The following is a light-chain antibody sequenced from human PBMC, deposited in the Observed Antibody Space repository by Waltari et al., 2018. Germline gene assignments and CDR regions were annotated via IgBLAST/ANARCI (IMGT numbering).Light chain of an antibody. Sequence: QSALTQPDSVSGSPGQSITIPCTGTSSDVGGLKYVSWYQQHPGKAPKVIIYDVSNRASGVPNRFSGSKSGNSASLTISGLQAEDEADYYCSSYTSSTTGIFGGGTRLTVL. CDR2: DVS. CDR1: SSDVGGLKY. J-gene: IGLJ2*01. CDR3: SSYTSSTTGI. V-gene: IGLV2-14*01.